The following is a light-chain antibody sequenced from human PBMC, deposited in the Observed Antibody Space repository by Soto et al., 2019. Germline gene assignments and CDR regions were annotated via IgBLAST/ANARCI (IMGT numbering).Light chain of an antibody. V-gene: IGLV2-8*01. Sequence: QSVLTQPPSASGSPGQSVTISCTGTSRDVGAYDYVSWYQQHPGKAPKLMIYEINKRPSGVPDRFSGSKSGNTASLTVSGLQAEDEADYYCSSFAGSNNFPDVFGTGTKVTVL. J-gene: IGLJ1*01. CDR3: SSFAGSNNFPDV. CDR1: SRDVGAYDY. CDR2: EIN.